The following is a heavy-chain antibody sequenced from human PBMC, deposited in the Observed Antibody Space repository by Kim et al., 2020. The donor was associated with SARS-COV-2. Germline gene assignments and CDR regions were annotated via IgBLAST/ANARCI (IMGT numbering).Heavy chain of an antibody. CDR1: GFTFSSYG. D-gene: IGHD2-21*02. Sequence: GGSLRLSCAASGFTFSSYGMHWVRQAPGKGLEWVAVIWYDGSNKYYADSVKGRFTISRDNSKNTLYLQMNSLRAEDTAVYYCARDFRYYCGGDCYHDYWGQGTLVTVSS. J-gene: IGHJ4*02. CDR2: IWYDGSNK. CDR3: ARDFRYYCGGDCYHDY. V-gene: IGHV3-33*01.